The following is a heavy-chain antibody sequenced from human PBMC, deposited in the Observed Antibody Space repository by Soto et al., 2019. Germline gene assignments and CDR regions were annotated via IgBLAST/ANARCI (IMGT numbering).Heavy chain of an antibody. Sequence: GASVKVSCKASGGTFSSYAISWVRQAPGQGLEWMGGIIPIFGTANYAQKFQGRVTITADESTSTAYMELSSLRSEDTAVYYCARSHPLEGYYGSGSYANYYYYGMDVWGQGTTVTVSS. CDR1: GGTFSSYA. CDR2: IIPIFGTA. D-gene: IGHD3-10*01. J-gene: IGHJ6*02. V-gene: IGHV1-69*13. CDR3: ARSHPLEGYYGSGSYANYYYYGMDV.